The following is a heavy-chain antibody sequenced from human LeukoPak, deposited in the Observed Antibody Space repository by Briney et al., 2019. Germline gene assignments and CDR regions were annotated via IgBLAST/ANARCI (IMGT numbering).Heavy chain of an antibody. CDR1: GYTFTSYD. CDR2: INPSGGST. V-gene: IGHV1-46*01. J-gene: IGHJ4*02. Sequence: APVKVSCKASGYTFTSYDFNWVRQATGQRPEWMGIINPSGGSTSYAQKFQGRVTMTRDTSTSTVYMELSSLRSEDTAVYYCARDQGSGCFYWGQGTLVTVSS. D-gene: IGHD6-19*01. CDR3: ARDQGSGCFY.